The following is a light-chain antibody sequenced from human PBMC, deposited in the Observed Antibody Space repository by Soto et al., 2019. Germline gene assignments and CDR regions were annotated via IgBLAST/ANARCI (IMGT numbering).Light chain of an antibody. CDR2: DNN. J-gene: IGLJ7*01. V-gene: IGLV1-51*01. CDR1: SSNIGNNY. Sequence: QSVLTQPPSVSAAPGQKVTISCSGSSSNIGNNYVSWYQQLPGTAPKLLIYDNNKRPSGIPDRFSGSKSGTSATLGITGLQTGDEADYYGGTGDSSLSAAVFGGGTQLTVL. CDR3: GTGDSSLSAAV.